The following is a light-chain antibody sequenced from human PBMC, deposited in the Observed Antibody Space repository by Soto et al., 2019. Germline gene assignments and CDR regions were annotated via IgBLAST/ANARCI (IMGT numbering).Light chain of an antibody. V-gene: IGKV1-5*01. CDR1: QSISSW. CDR2: DAS. J-gene: IGKJ2*01. CDR3: QQYNRLYT. Sequence: GDRVTITCRASQSISSWLAWYQQKPGKAPKLLIYDASSLESGVPSRFSGSGSGTEFTLTISSLQPDDFATYYCQQYNRLYTFGQGTKLQIE.